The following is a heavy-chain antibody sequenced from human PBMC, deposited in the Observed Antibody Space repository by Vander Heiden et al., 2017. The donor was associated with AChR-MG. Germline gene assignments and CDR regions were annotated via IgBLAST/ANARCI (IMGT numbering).Heavy chain of an antibody. CDR3: ARDDFWSGYFDY. Sequence: QVQLAQSGAEVKKLGASVTVPCKASGYTFTTYSIGWVRQAPGQGLEWMGRISAYNGNTNCAQKLQGRVTMTTDTSTNTAYMELRSLRSDDTAVYYCARDDFWSGYFDYWGQGTLVTVSS. CDR1: GYTFTTYS. CDR2: ISAYNGNT. D-gene: IGHD3-3*01. J-gene: IGHJ4*02. V-gene: IGHV1-18*01.